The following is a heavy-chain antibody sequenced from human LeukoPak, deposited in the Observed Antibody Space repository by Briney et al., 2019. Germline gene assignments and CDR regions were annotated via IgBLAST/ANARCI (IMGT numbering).Heavy chain of an antibody. CDR2: ISHDGSNQ. V-gene: IGHV3-30-3*01. D-gene: IGHD6-13*01. J-gene: IGHJ4*02. Sequence: GRSLRLSCAASGFTFSSYTLHWVRQAPGKGLGGVAVISHDGSNQYYADSVKGRFTISRDNSKNTLFLQMNSLTTEDTAVYYCARDMVAAAGTMDYWGQGTLVTVSS. CDR1: GFTFSSYT. CDR3: ARDMVAAAGTMDY.